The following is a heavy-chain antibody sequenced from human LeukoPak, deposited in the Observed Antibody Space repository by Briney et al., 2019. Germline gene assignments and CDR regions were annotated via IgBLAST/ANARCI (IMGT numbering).Heavy chain of an antibody. CDR1: GGTFISYA. V-gene: IGHV1-69*05. CDR2: IIPIFGIA. D-gene: IGHD3-10*01. J-gene: IGHJ4*02. CDR3: ARDSSGRGSGSYYDD. Sequence: ASVKVSCKASGGTFISYAISWVRQAPGQGLEWMGGIIPIFGIANYAQKFQGRVTITTDESTSTAYMELSSLRSEDTAVYYCARDSSGRGSGSYYDDWGQGTLVTVSS.